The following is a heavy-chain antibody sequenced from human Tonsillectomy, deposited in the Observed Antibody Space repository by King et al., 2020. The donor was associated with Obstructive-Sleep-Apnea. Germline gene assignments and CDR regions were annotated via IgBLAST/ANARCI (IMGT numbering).Heavy chain of an antibody. CDR1: GGSISGYY. D-gene: IGHD6-13*01. Sequence: VQLQESGPGLVKPSETLSLTCTVSGGSISGYYWSWIRQPPGKGLEWIGYIYYSGSTTYNPSLKSRVTISVDTSKNQFSLKLSSLTAADTAVYYCAKYSSSWYGNDYWGQGTLVTVSS. CDR2: IYYSGST. V-gene: IGHV4-59*01. J-gene: IGHJ4*02. CDR3: AKYSSSWYGNDY.